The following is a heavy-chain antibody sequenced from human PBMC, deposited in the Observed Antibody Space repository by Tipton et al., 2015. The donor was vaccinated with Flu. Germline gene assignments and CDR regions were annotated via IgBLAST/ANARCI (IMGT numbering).Heavy chain of an antibody. J-gene: IGHJ4*02. D-gene: IGHD4-23*01. V-gene: IGHV4-38-2*02. CDR1: GDSIRSSYY. CDR2: IYRSGST. Sequence: TLSLTCTVSGDSIRSSYYWAWIRQPPGRGLEWIGNIYRSGSTDYNPSLKSRVTISVDTSKNQFSLKMRSVTAADTAVYYCARGATVVTPRVVYFDYWGQGTLVTVSS. CDR3: ARGATVVTPRVVYFDY.